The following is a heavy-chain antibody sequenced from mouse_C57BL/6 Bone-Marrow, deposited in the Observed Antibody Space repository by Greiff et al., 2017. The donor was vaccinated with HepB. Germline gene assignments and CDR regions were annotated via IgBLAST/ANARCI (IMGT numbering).Heavy chain of an antibody. CDR2: IDPSDSYT. D-gene: IGHD3-3*01. CDR1: GYTFTSYW. V-gene: IGHV1-50*01. J-gene: IGHJ3*01. CDR3: ASGADRFAY. Sequence: QVQLQQPGAELVKPGASVKLSCKASGYTFTSYWMQWVKQRPGQGLEWIGEIDPSDSYTNYNQKFKGKARLTVDTSSSTAYMQLSSLTSEDSAVYYCASGADRFAYWGQGTLVTVSA.